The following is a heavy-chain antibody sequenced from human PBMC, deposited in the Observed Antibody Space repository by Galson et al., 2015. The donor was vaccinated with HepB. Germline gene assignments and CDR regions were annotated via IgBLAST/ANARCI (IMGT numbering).Heavy chain of an antibody. V-gene: IGHV3-33*01. D-gene: IGHD4-23*01. J-gene: IGHJ4*02. CDR3: ARDRWRTFFDY. CDR1: GFTFSSYG. Sequence: SLRLSCAASGFTFSSYGMHWVRQAPGKGLEWVAVIWYDGSNKYYADSVKGRFTISRDNSKNTLYLQMNSLRAEDTAVYYCARDRWRTFFDYWGQGTLVTVSS. CDR2: IWYDGSNK.